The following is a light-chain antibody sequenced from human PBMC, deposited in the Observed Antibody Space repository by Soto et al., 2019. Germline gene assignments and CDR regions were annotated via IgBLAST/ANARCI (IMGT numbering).Light chain of an antibody. CDR1: QGLSSD. CDR3: QQLNSSPIN. J-gene: IGKJ5*01. CDR2: AAS. Sequence: DIQLTQSPSFLSASVGARVTITCRASQGLSSDLSWYQQKPGKSPKLLIYAASTWQSGVPSRFSGRGSGTEFTLTISSRQPEDFATYYCQQLNSSPINFGQGTRLEIK. V-gene: IGKV1-9*01.